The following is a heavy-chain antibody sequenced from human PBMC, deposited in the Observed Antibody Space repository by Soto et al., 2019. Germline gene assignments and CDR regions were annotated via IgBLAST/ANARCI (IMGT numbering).Heavy chain of an antibody. J-gene: IGHJ4*02. CDR2: ISSSSSYI. Sequence: GGSLRLSCAASGFTFSSYSMNWVRQAPGKGLEWVSSISSSSSYIYYADSVKGRSTISRDNAKNSLYLQMNSLRAEDTAVYYCARDKQQLARVFDYWGQGTLVTVSS. D-gene: IGHD6-13*01. V-gene: IGHV3-21*01. CDR1: GFTFSSYS. CDR3: ARDKQQLARVFDY.